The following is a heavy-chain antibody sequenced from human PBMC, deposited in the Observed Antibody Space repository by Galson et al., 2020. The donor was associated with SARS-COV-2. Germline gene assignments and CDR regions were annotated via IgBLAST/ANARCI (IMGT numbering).Heavy chain of an antibody. Sequence: ASVKVSCKASGYTFTSYEINWVRQAPGQGLEWMGWMNPHSGNTGYAQKFQGRVTMTRTTSISTAYMELNSLTSADPAVYYCARSYNDFATWFDPWGQGTLVTVSS. J-gene: IGHJ5*02. CDR2: MNPHSGNT. CDR3: ARSYNDFATWFDP. D-gene: IGHD1-1*01. V-gene: IGHV1-8*01. CDR1: GYTFTSYE.